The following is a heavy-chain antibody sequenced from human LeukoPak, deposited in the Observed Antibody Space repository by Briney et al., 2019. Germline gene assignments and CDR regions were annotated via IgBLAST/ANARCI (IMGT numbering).Heavy chain of an antibody. V-gene: IGHV1-3*01. CDR1: GYTFTSYA. D-gene: IGHD6-25*01. CDR3: ARVSSGWHGYLDY. CDR2: INAGNGNT. J-gene: IGHJ4*02. Sequence: ASVKVSCKASGYTFTSYAMHWVRQAPGQRLEWMGWINAGNGNTKYSQKFQDRVTFTRDTSASTAYMDLSSLRSEDTAVYYCARVSSGWHGYLDYWGQGTPVTVSS.